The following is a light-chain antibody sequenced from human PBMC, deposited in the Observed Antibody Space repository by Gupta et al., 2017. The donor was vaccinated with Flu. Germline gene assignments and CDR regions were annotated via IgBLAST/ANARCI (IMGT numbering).Light chain of an antibody. Sequence: DISMTQSPDSLAVSLGERATINCKSSQSVLDSSKNKNYLAWYQQKPGQPPKLLIYWASTREFGVPDRFSGSGSGTDFTLTISSLQAEDVAVYYCQQDVSTPRTFGQGTKVEIK. CDR2: WAS. V-gene: IGKV4-1*01. CDR1: QSVLDSSKNKNY. CDR3: QQDVSTPRT. J-gene: IGKJ1*01.